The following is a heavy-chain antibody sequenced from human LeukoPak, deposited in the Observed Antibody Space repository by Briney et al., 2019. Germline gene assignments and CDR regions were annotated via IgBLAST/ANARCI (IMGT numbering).Heavy chain of an antibody. J-gene: IGHJ4*02. D-gene: IGHD3-22*01. V-gene: IGHV3-30*18. CDR1: GFTFSSYG. CDR3: AKDDYYDTSGYRD. CDR2: ISYDVGKK. Sequence: PGRSLRLSCAASGFTFSSYGMHWVRQAPGKGLKWVAVISYDVGKKYYADSVKGRFTISRDNSKNTLYLQMNSLRAEDTAVYYCAKDDYYDTSGYRDWGQGTLVTVSS.